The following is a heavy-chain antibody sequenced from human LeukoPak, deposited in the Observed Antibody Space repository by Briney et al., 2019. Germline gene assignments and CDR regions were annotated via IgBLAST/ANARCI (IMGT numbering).Heavy chain of an antibody. V-gene: IGHV3-21*01. CDR2: ISSSSSYI. J-gene: IGHJ5*02. CDR3: ARVSGKRMLLRNTTWSAP. D-gene: IGHD2-15*01. CDR1: GFTFSSYS. Sequence: GGSLRLSCAASGFTFSSYSMNWVRQAPGKGLEWVSSISSSSSYIYYADSVKGRFTISRDNAKNSLYLQMNSLRAEDTAVYYCARVSGKRMLLRNTTWSAPGAQETLVTVPS.